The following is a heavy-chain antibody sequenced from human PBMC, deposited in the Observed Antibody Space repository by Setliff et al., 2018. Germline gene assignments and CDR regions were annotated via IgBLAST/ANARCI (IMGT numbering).Heavy chain of an antibody. V-gene: IGHV4-61*01. CDR1: GGSISSGSYY. J-gene: IGHJ4*02. CDR2: IYYSGST. Sequence: PSETLSLTCTVSGGSISSGSYYWGWIRQPPGKGLEWIGYIYYSGSTNYNPSLKSRVTISVDTSKNQFSLKLSSVTAADTAVYYCARTAEYYDFWSGYYTVGYFDYWGQGTLVTVSS. D-gene: IGHD3-3*01. CDR3: ARTAEYYDFWSGYYTVGYFDY.